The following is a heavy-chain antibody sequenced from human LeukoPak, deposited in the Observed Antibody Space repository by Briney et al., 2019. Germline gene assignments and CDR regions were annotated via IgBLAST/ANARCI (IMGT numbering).Heavy chain of an antibody. CDR2: IGTAGDT. CDR1: GFTFSSYD. CDR3: ARAPTSRDFWSGYYRYYYYGMDV. V-gene: IGHV3-13*01. Sequence: GGSLRLSCAASGFTFSSYDMHWVRHATGKGLEWVSAIGTAGDTYYPGSVKGRFTISRENAKNSLYLQMNSLRAGDTAVYYCARAPTSRDFWSGYYRYYYYGMDVWGQGTTVTVSS. J-gene: IGHJ6*02. D-gene: IGHD3-3*01.